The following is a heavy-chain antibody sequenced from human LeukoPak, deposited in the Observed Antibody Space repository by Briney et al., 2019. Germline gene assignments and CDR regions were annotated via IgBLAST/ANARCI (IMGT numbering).Heavy chain of an antibody. V-gene: IGHV3-48*01. J-gene: IGHJ4*02. CDR3: ARELELDY. D-gene: IGHD1-7*01. CDR2: ISSSSSTI. Sequence: GGSLRLSCAASGFTFSSYSMNWVRQAPGKGLEWVSYISSSSSTIYYADSVEGRFTISRDNAKNSLYLQMNSLRAEDTAVYYCARELELDYWGQGTLVTVSS. CDR1: GFTFSSYS.